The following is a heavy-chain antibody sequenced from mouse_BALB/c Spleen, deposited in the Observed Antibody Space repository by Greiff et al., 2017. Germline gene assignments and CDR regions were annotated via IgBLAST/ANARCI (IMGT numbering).Heavy chain of an antibody. Sequence: EVMLVESGGGLVQPGGSRKLSCAASGFTFSSFGMHWVRQAPEKGLEWVAYISSGSSTIYYADTVKGRFTISRDNPKNTLFLQMTSLRSEDTAMYYCARWGPLDYWGQGTTLTVSS. V-gene: IGHV5-17*02. CDR1: GFTFSSFG. D-gene: IGHD3-3*01. J-gene: IGHJ2*01. CDR3: ARWGPLDY. CDR2: ISSGSSTI.